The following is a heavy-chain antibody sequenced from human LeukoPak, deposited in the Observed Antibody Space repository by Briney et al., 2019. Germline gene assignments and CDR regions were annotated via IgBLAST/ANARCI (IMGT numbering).Heavy chain of an antibody. J-gene: IGHJ5*02. CDR2: ISPNSGGT. Sequence: ASVNVSCKASGYTFTGYYMHWVRQAPGQGLEWMGWISPNSGGTNYAQKFQGRVTMTRDTSISTAYMELSRLRSDDTAVYYCARDIGTVAGAGSWGQGTLVTVSS. V-gene: IGHV1-2*02. D-gene: IGHD6-19*01. CDR3: ARDIGTVAGAGS. CDR1: GYTFTGYY.